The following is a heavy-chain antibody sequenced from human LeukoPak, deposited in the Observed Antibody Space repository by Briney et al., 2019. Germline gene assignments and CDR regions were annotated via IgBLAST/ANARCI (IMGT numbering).Heavy chain of an antibody. D-gene: IGHD3-10*01. CDR1: GGSFSGYY. V-gene: IGHV4-34*01. CDR3: ASGKLLWFGELLRYYYGMDV. CDR2: INHSGST. Sequence: SETLSLTCAVYGGSFSGYYWSWIRQPPGKGLEWIGEINHSGSTNYNPSLKSRVTISVDTSKNQFSLKLSSVTAADTAVYYCASGKLLWFGELLRYYYGMDVWGKGTTVTVSS. J-gene: IGHJ6*04.